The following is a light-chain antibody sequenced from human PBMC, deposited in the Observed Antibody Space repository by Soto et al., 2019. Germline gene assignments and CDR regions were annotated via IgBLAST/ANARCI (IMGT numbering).Light chain of an antibody. Sequence: DIQMTQSPSTLPASVGDRVTITCRASQSISSWLAWYQQKPGKAPKLLIYDASSLESGVPSRFSGSGSGTEFTLTISSLQPDDFATYYCQQYNSYSPLTFGQGTRLEIK. CDR1: QSISSW. CDR2: DAS. CDR3: QQYNSYSPLT. J-gene: IGKJ5*01. V-gene: IGKV1-5*01.